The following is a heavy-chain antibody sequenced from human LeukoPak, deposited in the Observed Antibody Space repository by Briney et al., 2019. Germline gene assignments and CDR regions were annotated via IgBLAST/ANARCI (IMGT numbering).Heavy chain of an antibody. J-gene: IGHJ3*02. V-gene: IGHV4-31*03. CDR3: ARDRVVTGVALRPPTSDDAFDI. CDR2: IYYSGST. D-gene: IGHD7-27*01. CDR1: GGSISSGGYY. Sequence: PSETLSLTCTVSGGSISSGGYYWSWIRQHPGKGLEWIGYIYYSGSTYYNPSLKSRVTISVDTSKNHFSLKLSSVTAADTAVYYCARDRVVTGVALRPPTSDDAFDIWGQGTMVTVSS.